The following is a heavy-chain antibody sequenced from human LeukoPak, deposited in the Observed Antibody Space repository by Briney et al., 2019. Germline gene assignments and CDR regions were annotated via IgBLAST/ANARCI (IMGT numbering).Heavy chain of an antibody. J-gene: IGHJ5*02. D-gene: IGHD5-18*01. CDR1: GFTFSSYG. CDR3: AKDRHRGYSYGTNWFVP. V-gene: IGHV3-30*02. Sequence: GGSLRLSCAASGFTFSSYGMHWVRQAPGKGLEWVAFIRYDGSNKYYADSVKGRFTISRDNSKNTLYLQMNSLRAEDTAVYYCAKDRHRGYSYGTNWFVPRGQGTLVTVSS. CDR2: IRYDGSNK.